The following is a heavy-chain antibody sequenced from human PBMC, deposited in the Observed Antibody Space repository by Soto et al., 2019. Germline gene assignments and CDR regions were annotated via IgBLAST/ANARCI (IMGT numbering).Heavy chain of an antibody. CDR2: IYHSGST. J-gene: IGHJ3*02. V-gene: IGHV4-4*02. Sequence: QVQLQESGPGLVKPSGTLSLTCAVSGGSISSTNWWSWVRQPPGKGLEWIGEIYHSGSTNYNPSLKSRVTIPEDLSRXQFSLKLSSVTAADTAVYYCARDRRVLTTRLAFDIWGQGTMVTVSS. D-gene: IGHD4-17*01. CDR3: ARDRRVLTTRLAFDI. CDR1: GGSISSTNW.